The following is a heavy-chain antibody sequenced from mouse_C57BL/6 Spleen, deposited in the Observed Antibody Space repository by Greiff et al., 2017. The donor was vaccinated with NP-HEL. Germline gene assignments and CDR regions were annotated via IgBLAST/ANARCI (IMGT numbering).Heavy chain of an antibody. V-gene: IGHV1-81*01. CDR3: AREGDYDETY. CDR2: IYPRSGNT. CDR1: GYTFTSYG. J-gene: IGHJ3*01. D-gene: IGHD2-4*01. Sequence: VQLKESGAELARPGASVKLSCKASGYTFTSYGISWVKQRTGQGLEWIGEIYPRSGNTYYNEKFKGKATLTADKSSSTAYMELRSLTSEDSAGYLCAREGDYDETYWGKGTLVTVSA.